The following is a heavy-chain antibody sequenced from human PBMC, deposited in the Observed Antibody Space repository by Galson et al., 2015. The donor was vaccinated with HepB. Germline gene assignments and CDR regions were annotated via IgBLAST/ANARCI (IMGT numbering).Heavy chain of an antibody. J-gene: IGHJ6*02. CDR2: ISGSGGST. D-gene: IGHD6-19*01. V-gene: IGHV3-23*01. CDR1: GFTFSSYA. CDR3: ATHPIAVADYYYYGMDV. Sequence: LRLSCAASGFTFSSYAMSWVRQAPGKGLEWVSAISGSGGSTYYADSVKGRFTISRDNSKNTLYLQMNSLRAEDTAVYYCATHPIAVADYYYYGMDVWGQGTTVTVSS.